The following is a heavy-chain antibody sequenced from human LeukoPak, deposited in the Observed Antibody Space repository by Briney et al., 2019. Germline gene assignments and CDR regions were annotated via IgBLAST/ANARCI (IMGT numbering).Heavy chain of an antibody. Sequence: GGSLRLSCAASGFTFSSYSMNWVRQAPGKGLEWVSYISSSSSTIYYADSVKGRFTISRDNAKNSLYLQMNSLRAEDTAVYYCARDSRIQLWPGRDYWGQGTLVTVSS. V-gene: IGHV3-48*04. CDR3: ARDSRIQLWPGRDY. D-gene: IGHD5-18*01. J-gene: IGHJ4*02. CDR2: ISSSSSTI. CDR1: GFTFSSYS.